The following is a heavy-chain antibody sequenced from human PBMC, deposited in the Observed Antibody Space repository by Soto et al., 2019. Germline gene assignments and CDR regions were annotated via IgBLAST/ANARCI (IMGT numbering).Heavy chain of an antibody. V-gene: IGHV3-74*01. CDR2: GDSDGGGS. CDR1: GITFSGYW. J-gene: IGHJ4*02. Sequence: VKLVESGGGSVQPGGSLRLSCVASGITFSGYWIHWVRQVPGKGQVWVARGDSDGGGSSYADSVKGRFTISRGNAKKTLYLQMNSLRVEDKAEYYCATVFEHWGQGIPVTVSS. CDR3: ATVFEH.